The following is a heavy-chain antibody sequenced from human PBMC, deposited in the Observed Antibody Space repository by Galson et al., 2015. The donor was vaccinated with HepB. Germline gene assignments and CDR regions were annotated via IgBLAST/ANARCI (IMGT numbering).Heavy chain of an antibody. D-gene: IGHD5-24*01. CDR2: TYYKSTWYN. V-gene: IGHV6-1*01. CDR1: GDSVSGNSGG. J-gene: IGHJ4*02. Sequence: CAISGDSVSGNSGGWNWIRQSPSRGLEWLGRTYYKSTWYNEYAVSVKSRIIINPDTSKNHFSLQLNSVTPEDTAVYYCARGWLQTDFDYWGQGTLVTVSS. CDR3: ARGWLQTDFDY.